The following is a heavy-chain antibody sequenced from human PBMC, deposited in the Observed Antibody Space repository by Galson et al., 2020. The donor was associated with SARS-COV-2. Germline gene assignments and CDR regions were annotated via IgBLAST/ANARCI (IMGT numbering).Heavy chain of an antibody. V-gene: IGHV3-21*01. D-gene: IGHD6-19*01. J-gene: IGHJ4*02. CDR2: ISSSSSYI. CDR1: GFTFSFYR. Sequence: TGGSPRLSCAASGFTFSFYRINWVRQAPGKGLEWVSSISSSSSYIYYADSVKGRFTISRDNAKNSLFLQMNSLRAEDTAVYYCARDPTPSRAVAGTFPFDYWGQVTLVTVSS. CDR3: ARDPTPSRAVAGTFPFDY.